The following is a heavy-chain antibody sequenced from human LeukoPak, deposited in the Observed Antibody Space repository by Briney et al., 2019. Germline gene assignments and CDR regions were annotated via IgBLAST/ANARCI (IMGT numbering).Heavy chain of an antibody. D-gene: IGHD6-19*01. CDR2: ISSGGTTI. Sequence: GGSLRLSCAASGFTFSDYYMSWIRQAPGKGLEWVSYISSGGTTIFYADSVKGRFTISRDNSKNTLYLQMNSLRAEDTAVYYCAKDRLRLVLKGGYFDYWGQGTLVTVSS. V-gene: IGHV3-11*01. J-gene: IGHJ4*02. CDR1: GFTFSDYY. CDR3: AKDRLRLVLKGGYFDY.